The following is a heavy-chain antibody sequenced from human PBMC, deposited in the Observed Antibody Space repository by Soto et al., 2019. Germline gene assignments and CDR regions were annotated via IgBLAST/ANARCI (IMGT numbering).Heavy chain of an antibody. CDR1: GGTFSSYA. J-gene: IGHJ6*02. D-gene: IGHD6-19*01. CDR2: IIPIFGTA. Sequence: SVKVSCKXSGGTFSSYAISWVRQAPGQGLEWMGGIIPIFGTANYAQKFQGRVTITADKSTSTAYMELSSLRSEDTAVYYCASAGIAVADYYYYYGMDVWGQGTTVTVSS. CDR3: ASAGIAVADYYYYYGMDV. V-gene: IGHV1-69*06.